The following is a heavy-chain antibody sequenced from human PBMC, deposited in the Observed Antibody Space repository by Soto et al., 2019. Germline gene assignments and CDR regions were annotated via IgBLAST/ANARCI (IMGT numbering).Heavy chain of an antibody. J-gene: IGHJ5*02. CDR3: AKGNYGDYGGFDP. CDR2: IISTGIST. V-gene: IGHV3-23*01. D-gene: IGHD4-17*01. Sequence: EVQILESGGGLIQPGGSLRLSCAASGFSFSTFAMTWVRQAPGKGLEWVSTIISTGISTYHADSVKGRFTISRANSKNTLYLQMNSLSAEDSAVYYCAKGNYGDYGGFDPWGQGTLVTVSS. CDR1: GFSFSTFA.